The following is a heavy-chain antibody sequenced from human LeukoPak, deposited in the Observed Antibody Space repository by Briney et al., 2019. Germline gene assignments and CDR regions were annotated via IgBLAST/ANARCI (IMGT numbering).Heavy chain of an antibody. CDR3: ASLYGSGSSLFDY. V-gene: IGHV3-33*01. CDR1: GFTFSSYG. J-gene: IGHJ4*02. CDR2: IWYDGSNK. Sequence: GRSPRLSCAASGFTFSSYGMHWVRQAPGKGLEWVAVIWYDGSNKYYADSVKGRFTISRDNSKNTLYLQMNSLRAEDTAVYYCASLYGSGSSLFDYWGQGTLVTVSS. D-gene: IGHD3-10*01.